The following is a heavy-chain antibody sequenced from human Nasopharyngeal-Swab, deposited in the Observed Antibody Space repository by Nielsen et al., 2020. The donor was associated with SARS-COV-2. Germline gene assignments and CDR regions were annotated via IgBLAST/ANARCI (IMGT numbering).Heavy chain of an antibody. D-gene: IGHD1-26*01. Sequence: ESLKISCTVSGGSISSYYWSWIRQPPGKGLEWIGYIYYSGSTNYNPSLKSRVTISVDTSKNQFSLKLNSVTAADTAVYYCARRETIVGSFDYWGQGTLVTVSS. CDR1: GGSISSYY. CDR2: IYYSGST. CDR3: ARRETIVGSFDY. V-gene: IGHV4-59*08. J-gene: IGHJ4*02.